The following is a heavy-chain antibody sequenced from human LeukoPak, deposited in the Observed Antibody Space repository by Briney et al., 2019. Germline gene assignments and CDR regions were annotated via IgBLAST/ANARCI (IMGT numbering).Heavy chain of an antibody. CDR1: GFTFSSYA. V-gene: IGHV3-30-3*01. CDR3: AKGTEAGYSSSWYGPFDI. J-gene: IGHJ3*02. CDR2: ISYDGSNK. D-gene: IGHD6-13*01. Sequence: GGSLRLSCAASGFTFSSYAMHWVRQAPGKGLEWVAVISYDGSNKYYADSVKGRFTISRDNSKNTLYLQMNSLRAEDTAVYYCAKGTEAGYSSSWYGPFDIWGQGTMVTVSS.